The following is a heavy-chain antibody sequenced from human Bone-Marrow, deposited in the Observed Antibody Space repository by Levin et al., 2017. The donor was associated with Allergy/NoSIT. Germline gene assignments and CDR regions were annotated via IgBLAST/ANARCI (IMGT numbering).Heavy chain of an antibody. CDR2: IDWDDDK. J-gene: IGHJ5*02. D-gene: IGHD1-1*01. CDR3: ARDQGRAGSTWFAP. V-gene: IGHV2-70*04. Sequence: QTLSLTCTFSGFSLTTPGMRVSWIRQPPGKALEWLARIDWDDDKFYSTSLKTRPTVSKGTPKNQVVLTMTNMDAGDTATYYCARDQGRAGSTWFAPWVQGTLVTVSS. CDR1: GFSLTTPGMR.